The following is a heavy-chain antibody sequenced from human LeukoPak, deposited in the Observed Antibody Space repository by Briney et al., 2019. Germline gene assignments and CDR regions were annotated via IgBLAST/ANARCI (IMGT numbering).Heavy chain of an antibody. J-gene: IGHJ4*02. V-gene: IGHV3-30*04. D-gene: IGHD3-10*01. Sequence: GGSLRLSCAASGFTFSSYAMHWVRQAPGKGLEWVAVISYDGSNKYYADSVKGRFTISRDNSKNTLYLQMNSLRAEDTAVYYCARRVLPLQPDYWGQGTLVTVSS. CDR2: ISYDGSNK. CDR1: GFTFSSYA. CDR3: ARRVLPLQPDY.